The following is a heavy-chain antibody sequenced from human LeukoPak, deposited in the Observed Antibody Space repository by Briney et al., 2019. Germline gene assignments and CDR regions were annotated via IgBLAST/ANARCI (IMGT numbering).Heavy chain of an antibody. V-gene: IGHV3-15*01. J-gene: IGHJ4*02. D-gene: IGHD3-16*01. CDR2: ITSKASGGTT. CDR1: GFTLSNAW. CDR3: STDGPALGGDY. Sequence: GGSLRLSCAASGFTLSNAWMRWVRQAPGKGLEWVGRITSKASGGTTDYAAPVKGRFSISRDDSGNTLYLHMNSLTTEDTAVYYCSTDGPALGGDYWGQGTLVTVSS.